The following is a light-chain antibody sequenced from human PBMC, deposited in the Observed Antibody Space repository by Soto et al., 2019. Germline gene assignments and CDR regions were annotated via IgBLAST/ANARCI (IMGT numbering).Light chain of an antibody. J-gene: IGLJ2*01. V-gene: IGLV1-44*01. CDR3: AAWDVSLVV. CDR2: SDN. CDR1: SSNIGTNT. Sequence: QPVLTQPPSASGNPGQRVTISCSGSSSNIGTNTVIWYQQLPGAAPKLLIYSDNQRPSGVPDRFSRSKSGTSASLAISGLQSEDEADYYCAAWDVSLVVFGGGTKLTVL.